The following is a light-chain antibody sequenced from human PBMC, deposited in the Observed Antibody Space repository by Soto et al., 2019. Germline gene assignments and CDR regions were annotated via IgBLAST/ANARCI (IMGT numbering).Light chain of an antibody. CDR3: AAWDGSLKGYV. CDR2: SNN. CDR1: NPNIGSHS. J-gene: IGLJ1*01. Sequence: QSVLTQPPSASGTPGQRVTISCSGSNPNIGSHSVNWYQQLPGTAPKLLIDSNNERPSGVPDRFSGSKSGTSASLAISGLQSEDEADYYCAAWDGSLKGYVFGTGTKLTVL. V-gene: IGLV1-44*01.